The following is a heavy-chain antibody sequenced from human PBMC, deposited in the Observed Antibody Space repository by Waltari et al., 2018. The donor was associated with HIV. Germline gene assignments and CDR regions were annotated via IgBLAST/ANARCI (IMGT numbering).Heavy chain of an antibody. CDR3: ARNLESWYFDL. CDR1: DSSFTVGGYY. D-gene: IGHD1-1*01. Sequence: QARLQESGPGLVKPSQTLSLTCAVPDSSFTVGGYYWSWVRQTAGKGLEWIGRIYISGTTDYNPSLKGRVTISLQTANNQFSLTLTSVTAADTAVYYCARNLESWYFDLWGRGTLVTVSS. CDR2: IYISGTT. J-gene: IGHJ2*01. V-gene: IGHV4-61*02.